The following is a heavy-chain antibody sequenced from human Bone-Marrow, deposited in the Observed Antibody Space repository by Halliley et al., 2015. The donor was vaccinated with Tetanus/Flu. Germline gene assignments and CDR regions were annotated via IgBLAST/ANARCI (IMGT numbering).Heavy chain of an antibody. CDR3: ARWAVGFCSYTRCSYYLDS. CDR2: YYDVPT. D-gene: IGHD2-15*01. V-gene: IGHV4-59*01. J-gene: IGHJ4*02. Sequence: YYDVPTNYNPSLTARLTISQATSKNQFSLRLNSVTAADTAVYYCARWAVGFCSYTRCSYYLDSWGPGTLVTVSS.